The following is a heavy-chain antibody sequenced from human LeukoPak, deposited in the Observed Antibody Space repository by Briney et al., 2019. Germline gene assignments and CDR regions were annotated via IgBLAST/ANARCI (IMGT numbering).Heavy chain of an antibody. J-gene: IGHJ4*02. V-gene: IGHV3-48*03. CDR1: GFTFTNYE. CDR3: ARETLYSDYEGNYIDY. D-gene: IGHD4-11*01. CDR2: ISSSGSTI. Sequence: TGGSLRLSCAASGFTFTNYEMIWVRQAPGKGLEWIPYISSSGSTIYYADSVKGRFTMSRDNAKNSVHLQMNSLRAEDTAVYYCARETLYSDYEGNYIDYWGQGTLVTVSS.